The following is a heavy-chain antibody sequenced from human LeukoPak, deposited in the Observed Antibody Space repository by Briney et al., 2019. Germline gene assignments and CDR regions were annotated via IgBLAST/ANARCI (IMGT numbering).Heavy chain of an antibody. V-gene: IGHV1-2*02. CDR3: ARDRHWNQGNFDY. Sequence: EASVKVSCKASGYTITGYYIHWVRQAPGQGLEWMGWINPNSGDTNYAQKFQGRVTMTRATSINTAFMELSRLRSDDTAVYYCARDRHWNQGNFDYWGQGTLVTVSS. J-gene: IGHJ4*02. D-gene: IGHD1-1*01. CDR1: GYTITGYY. CDR2: INPNSGDT.